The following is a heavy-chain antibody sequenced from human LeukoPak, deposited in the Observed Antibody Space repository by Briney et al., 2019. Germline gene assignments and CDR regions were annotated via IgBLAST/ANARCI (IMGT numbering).Heavy chain of an antibody. D-gene: IGHD3-22*01. CDR3: ARGNSIVVVYNWFDP. V-gene: IGHV3-74*01. J-gene: IGHJ5*02. CDR1: GFTFSSYW. Sequence: GGSLRLSCAASGFTFSSYWMHWVRQAPGKGLVRVSRINSDGSSTSYADSVKGRFTISRDNAKNTLYLQMNSLRAEDTAVYYCARGNSIVVVYNWFDPWAREPWSPSPQ. CDR2: INSDGSST.